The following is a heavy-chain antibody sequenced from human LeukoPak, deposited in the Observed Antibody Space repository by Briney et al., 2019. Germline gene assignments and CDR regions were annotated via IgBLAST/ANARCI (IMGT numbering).Heavy chain of an antibody. J-gene: IGHJ4*02. CDR1: GGSISSGGYY. CDR3: ARSALLNYYDSSGYVDY. Sequence: SETLSLTCTVSGGSISSGGYYWSWIRQPPGKGLEWLGYIYYSGSTYYNPSLKSRVTISVDTSKNQFSLKLSSVTAADTAVYYCARSALLNYYDSSGYVDYWGQGTLVTVSS. CDR2: IYYSGST. D-gene: IGHD3-22*01. V-gene: IGHV4-30-4*01.